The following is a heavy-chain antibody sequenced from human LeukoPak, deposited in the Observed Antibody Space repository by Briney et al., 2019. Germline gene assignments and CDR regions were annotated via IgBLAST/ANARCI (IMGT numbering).Heavy chain of an antibody. CDR1: GFTFSSFA. D-gene: IGHD3-22*01. V-gene: IGHV3-64D*06. Sequence: PGGSLRLSCSASGFTFSSFAMHWVRRAPGKGRKFVSAISSNGGSTYYADSVKGRFTISRDNSKNALYLQMSSLRAEDTAVYYCARNYYDSSGYYYNDYWGQGTLVTVSS. J-gene: IGHJ4*02. CDR3: ARNYYDSSGYYYNDY. CDR2: ISSNGGST.